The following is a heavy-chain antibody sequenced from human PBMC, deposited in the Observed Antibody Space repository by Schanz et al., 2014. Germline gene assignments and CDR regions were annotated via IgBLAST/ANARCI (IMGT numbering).Heavy chain of an antibody. V-gene: IGHV1-2*06. CDR1: GGTFSPYT. Sequence: QVQPVQSGAEVKKPGSSVKVSCKASGGTFSPYTINWVRQAPGQGLEYMGRINPNSGGTNFAQKFQGRVTMTRDTSISTVYMELSRLRSDDTAVYYCAREGTVIRGLSGWFDPWGQGTLVTVSS. D-gene: IGHD3-10*01. J-gene: IGHJ5*02. CDR2: INPNSGGT. CDR3: AREGTVIRGLSGWFDP.